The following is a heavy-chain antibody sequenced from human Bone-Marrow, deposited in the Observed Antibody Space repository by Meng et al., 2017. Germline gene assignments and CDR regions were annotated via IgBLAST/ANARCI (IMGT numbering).Heavy chain of an antibody. CDR3: ARQAGVAARRGNFDD. J-gene: IGHJ4*02. V-gene: IGHV4-39*01. CDR2: IYYREST. Sequence: QVQLQESGPGRVKHSGTLSLTCTVSGGSISSSSFYWGWVRQPPGKGLEWIGSIYYRESTYHNPSLKSLVIISVDTSKNQFSLKLISVTAADTAVYYCARQAGVAARRGNFDDWGQGTLVTVSS. D-gene: IGHD6-6*01. CDR1: GGSISSSSFY.